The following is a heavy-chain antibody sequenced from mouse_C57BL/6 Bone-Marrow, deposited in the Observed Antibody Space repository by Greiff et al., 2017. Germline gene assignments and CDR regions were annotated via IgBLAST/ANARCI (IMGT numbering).Heavy chain of an antibody. CDR2: IYPGSGST. J-gene: IGHJ3*01. Sequence: QVQLQQPGAELVKPGASVKMSCKASGYTFTSYWITWVKQRPGQGLEWIGDIYPGSGSTNYNQKFKGKATLTVDTSSSTAYMQLSSLTSEDSAVYYCARDETAQGIAYWGQGTLVTVSA. D-gene: IGHD3-2*02. CDR1: GYTFTSYW. V-gene: IGHV1-55*01. CDR3: ARDETAQGIAY.